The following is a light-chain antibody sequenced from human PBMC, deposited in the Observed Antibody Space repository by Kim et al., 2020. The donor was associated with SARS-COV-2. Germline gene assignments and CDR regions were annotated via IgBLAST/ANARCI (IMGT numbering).Light chain of an antibody. Sequence: SYELTQPPSVSVAPGKTARITCGGNNIGSKSVHWYQQNPGQAPVLVIYYDSDRPSGIPERFSGSNSGNTATLTISRVEAGDEADYYCQVWDSSSDHHVFG. CDR3: QVWDSSSDHHV. V-gene: IGLV3-21*04. J-gene: IGLJ1*01. CDR1: NIGSKS. CDR2: YDS.